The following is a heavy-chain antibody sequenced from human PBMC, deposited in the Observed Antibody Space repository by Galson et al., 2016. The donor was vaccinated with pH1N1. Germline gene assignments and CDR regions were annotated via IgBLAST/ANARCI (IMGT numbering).Heavy chain of an antibody. D-gene: IGHD3-10*01. CDR2: IYSSGST. V-gene: IGHV4-39*07. J-gene: IGHJ5*02. CDR3: ARDHGFGSENMGDWFDP. CDR1: GGSISSSSYY. Sequence: TCTVSGGSISSSSYYWDWIRQPPGKGLEWIGRIYSSGSTNYNPSLKSRVTMSVDTSKNQFSLKLSSVTAADTAVYYCARDHGFGSENMGDWFDPWGQGTLVTVSS.